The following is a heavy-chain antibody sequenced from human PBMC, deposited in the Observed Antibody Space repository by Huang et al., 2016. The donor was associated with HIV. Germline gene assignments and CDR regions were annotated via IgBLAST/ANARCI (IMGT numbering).Heavy chain of an antibody. V-gene: IGHV4-59*01. CDR3: ASASIAARRWFDP. CDR2: IYYSGST. J-gene: IGHJ5*02. Sequence: QVQLQESGPGLVKPSETLSLTCTVSGGSMSSYYWSWIRQTPGKGLEWIGYIYYSGSTNYNPSLKSRVTISVDTSKNQFSLRLSSVTAADTAVYYCASASIAARRWFDPWGQGSLVTVSS. CDR1: GGSMSSYY. D-gene: IGHD6-6*01.